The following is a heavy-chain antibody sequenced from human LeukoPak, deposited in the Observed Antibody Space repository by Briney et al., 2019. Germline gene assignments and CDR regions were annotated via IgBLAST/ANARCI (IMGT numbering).Heavy chain of an antibody. CDR3: ASHLGLGKLWFDP. J-gene: IGHJ5*02. CDR1: GGSSSSSSYY. Sequence: SETLSLTCTASGGSSSSSSYYWGWIRQPPGKGLEWIGSIYYSGSTYYNPSLKSRVTISVDTSKNQFSLKLSSVTAADTAVYYCASHLGLGKLWFDPWGQGTLVTVSS. CDR2: IYYSGST. V-gene: IGHV4-39*01. D-gene: IGHD3-16*01.